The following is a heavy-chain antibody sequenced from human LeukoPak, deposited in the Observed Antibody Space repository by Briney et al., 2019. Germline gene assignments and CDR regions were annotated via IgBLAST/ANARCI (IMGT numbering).Heavy chain of an antibody. CDR2: INPSGGST. CDR3: ARDLLAYGDYAYDY. Sequence: GASVKVSCKASGYTFTSYYMHWVRQAPGQGLEWMGIINPSGGSTNYAQKLQGRVTMTTDTSTSTAYMELRSLRSDDTAVYYCARDLLAYGDYAYDYWGQGTLVTVYS. J-gene: IGHJ4*02. V-gene: IGHV1-46*01. CDR1: GYTFTSYY. D-gene: IGHD4-17*01.